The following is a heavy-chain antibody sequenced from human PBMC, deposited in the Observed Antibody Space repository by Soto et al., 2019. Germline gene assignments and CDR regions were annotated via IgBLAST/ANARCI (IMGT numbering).Heavy chain of an antibody. V-gene: IGHV3-21*01. CDR2: ISNGDNHI. CDR1: YS. J-gene: IGHJ3*02. Sequence: YSFRRVSQTQRKGLEWIAFISNGDNHIFYADSVRGRFTISRDNTKNSVYLQMNSLRAEDTAVYYCAREEGYCNGGPCYRGAFDIWGQGTMVTVSS. CDR3: AREEGYCNGGPCYRGAFDI. D-gene: IGHD2-15*01.